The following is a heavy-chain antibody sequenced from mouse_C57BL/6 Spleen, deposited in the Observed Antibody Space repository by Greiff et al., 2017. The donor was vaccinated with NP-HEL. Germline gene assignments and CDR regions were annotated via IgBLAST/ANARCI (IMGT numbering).Heavy chain of an antibody. J-gene: IGHJ3*01. CDR3: ARSLTLFAY. V-gene: IGHV3-6*01. D-gene: IGHD4-1*01. Sequence: EVKLMESGPGLVKPSQSLSLTCSVTGYSITSGYYWNWIRQFPGNKLEWMGYISYDGSNYSNPSLKNRISITRDTSKNQFFLKLNSVTTEDTATYYCARSLTLFAYWGQGTLVTVSA. CDR1: GYSITSGYY. CDR2: ISYDGSN.